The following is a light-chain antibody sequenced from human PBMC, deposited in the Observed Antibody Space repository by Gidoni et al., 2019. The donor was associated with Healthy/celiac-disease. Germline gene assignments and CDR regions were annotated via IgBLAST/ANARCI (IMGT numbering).Light chain of an antibody. CDR3: QQSYXTPT. CDR2: AAS. CDR1: HSISSY. Sequence: DIQITQSPSSLSASVEDRVTITCRASHSISSYLNWYQQKPGKDPKLLIYAASSLQSGVLSRFSGSGFGTDFTLTISSLQPEEFATYYCQQSYXTPTFGGGTKVEXK. J-gene: IGKJ4*01. V-gene: IGKV1-39*01.